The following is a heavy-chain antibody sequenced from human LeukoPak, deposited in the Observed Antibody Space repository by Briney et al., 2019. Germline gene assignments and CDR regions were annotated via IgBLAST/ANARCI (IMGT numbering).Heavy chain of an antibody. CDR3: ARAPTGFSDY. D-gene: IGHD1-14*01. V-gene: IGHV4-31*03. CDR1: GGSISSGGYY. Sequence: SETLSLTCTVSGGSISSGGYYWSWIRQHPGKGLEWIGYIYYSGSTYYNPSLKSRVTISVDTSKNQFSLKLSSVTAADTAVYYCARAPTGFSDYWGQGTLVTVSS. CDR2: IYYSGST. J-gene: IGHJ4*02.